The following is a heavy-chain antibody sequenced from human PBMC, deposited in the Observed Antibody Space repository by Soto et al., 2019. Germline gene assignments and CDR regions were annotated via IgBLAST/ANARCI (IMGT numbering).Heavy chain of an antibody. J-gene: IGHJ6*02. D-gene: IGHD5-12*01. Sequence: GESVKISCXGSGYSFTSYWISWVRQMPGKGLEWMGRIDPSDSYTNYSPSFQGHITISADKSISTAYLQWSSLKASDTAMYYCARHRRVDIVATTVDYYYGMDVWGQGTTVTVSS. CDR1: GYSFTSYW. CDR3: ARHRRVDIVATTVDYYYGMDV. V-gene: IGHV5-10-1*01. CDR2: IDPSDSYT.